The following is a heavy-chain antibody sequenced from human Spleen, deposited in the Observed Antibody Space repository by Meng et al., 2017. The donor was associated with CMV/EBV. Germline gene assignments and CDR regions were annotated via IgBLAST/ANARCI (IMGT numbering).Heavy chain of an antibody. V-gene: IGHV3-74*01. CDR3: ARDLHSGSWAGYYYYYGMDV. D-gene: IGHD1-26*01. J-gene: IGHJ6*02. Sequence: GESLKISCAASGFTFSSYWMHWVRQAPGKGLVWVSRINSDGSSTSYADSVKGRFTISRDNAKNTLYLQMNSLRAEDTAVYYCARDLHSGSWAGYYYYYGMDVWGQGTTVTVSS. CDR2: INSDGSST. CDR1: GFTFSSYW.